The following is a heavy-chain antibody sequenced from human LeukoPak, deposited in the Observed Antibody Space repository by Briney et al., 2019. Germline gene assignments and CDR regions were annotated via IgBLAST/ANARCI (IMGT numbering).Heavy chain of an antibody. D-gene: IGHD5-12*01. CDR3: ARDGEYSGYDYSYYYGMDV. CDR1: GGSISSSSYY. V-gene: IGHV4-39*07. Sequence: PSETLSLTRTVSGGSISSSSYYWGWIRQPPGKGLEWIGSIYYSGSTYYNPSLKSRVTISVDTSKNQFSLKLSSVTAADTAVYYCARDGEYSGYDYSYYYGMDVWGQGTTVTVSS. J-gene: IGHJ6*02. CDR2: IYYSGST.